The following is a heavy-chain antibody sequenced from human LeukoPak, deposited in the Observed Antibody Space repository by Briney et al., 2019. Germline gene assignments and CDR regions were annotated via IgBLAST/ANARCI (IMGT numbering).Heavy chain of an antibody. CDR3: ARPVGSYCTNGGCDGDY. Sequence: GGALRLSCAASVFTFSSYWMSWVRQAPGEGLEWVANIKQDGSEKYYVVSVKGPFTISRDNAKNSLYLQINSLRAEETAVYYCARPVGSYCTNGGCDGDYWGQGTLVTVSS. V-gene: IGHV3-7*01. J-gene: IGHJ4*02. D-gene: IGHD2-8*01. CDR1: VFTFSSYW. CDR2: IKQDGSEK.